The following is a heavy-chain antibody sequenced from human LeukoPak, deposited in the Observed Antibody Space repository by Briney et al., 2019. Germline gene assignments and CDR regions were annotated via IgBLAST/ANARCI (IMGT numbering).Heavy chain of an antibody. CDR1: GDSIRNYY. Sequence: PSETLSLTCTVSGDSIRNYYWSWIRQPAGKGLEWIGRIYTSGSTNYNPSLKSRVTMSVDTSKNQFSLRLSSVTAADTAVYYCAREGTYYSRTSCYDSFLDYWGQGTLVTVSS. CDR2: IYTSGST. D-gene: IGHD2-2*01. CDR3: AREGTYYSRTSCYDSFLDY. J-gene: IGHJ4*02. V-gene: IGHV4-4*07.